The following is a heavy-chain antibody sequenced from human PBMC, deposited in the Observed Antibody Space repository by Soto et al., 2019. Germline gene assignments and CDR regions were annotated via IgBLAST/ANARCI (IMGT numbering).Heavy chain of an antibody. CDR2: IYYSGST. J-gene: IGHJ6*02. CDR1: GGSISSYY. V-gene: IGHV4-59*01. D-gene: IGHD5-12*01. Sequence: PSETLSLTCTVSGGSISSYYWSWIRQPPGKGLEWIGYIYYSGSTNYNPSLKSRVTISVDTSKNQFSLKLSSVTAADTAVYYCARGGTDGGYVWTAGYYYYGMDVWGQGTKVTVSS. CDR3: ARGGTDGGYVWTAGYYYYGMDV.